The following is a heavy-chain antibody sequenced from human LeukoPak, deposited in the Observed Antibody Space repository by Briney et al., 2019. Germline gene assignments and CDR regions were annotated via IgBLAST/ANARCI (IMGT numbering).Heavy chain of an antibody. V-gene: IGHV4-39*07. CDR1: GGSIDNNDYY. CDR3: ARETYYYDSSGTPDAFDI. CDR2: IYYSGST. D-gene: IGHD3-22*01. Sequence: SETLSLTCTVSGGSIDNNDYYWGWIRQPPGKGLEWIGSIYYSGSTYYNPSLKSRVTISVDTSKNQFSLKLSSVTAADTAVYYCARETYYYDSSGTPDAFDIWGQGTMVTVSS. J-gene: IGHJ3*02.